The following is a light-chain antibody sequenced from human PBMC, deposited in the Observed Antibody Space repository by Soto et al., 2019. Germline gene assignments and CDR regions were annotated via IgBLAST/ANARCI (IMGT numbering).Light chain of an antibody. J-gene: IGLJ2*01. CDR3: QTWGTGIVT. CDR1: SGHTNYA. V-gene: IGLV4-69*01. Sequence: QPVLTQSPSASASPGASVKLTCTLSSGHTNYAIAWHQQQPEKGPRFLMKINSDGSHSKGDGVPDRFSGSSSGAERYFTISSLQSEDEADYYCQTWGTGIVTFGGGTKLTGL. CDR2: INSDGSH.